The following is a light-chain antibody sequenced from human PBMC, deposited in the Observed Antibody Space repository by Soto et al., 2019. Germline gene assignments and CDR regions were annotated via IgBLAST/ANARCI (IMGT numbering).Light chain of an antibody. J-gene: IGKJ5*01. CDR1: QSVSSN. CDR3: QQDNNWPIIT. Sequence: TLFFSPDGGDPLSCRASQSVSSNLAWYQQKPGQAPRLLIYGASTRATCIPARFSGRGSGTEVTLSISSRQSEDFAVYSCQQDNNWPIITFGQGTRLEIK. CDR2: GAS. V-gene: IGKV3-15*01.